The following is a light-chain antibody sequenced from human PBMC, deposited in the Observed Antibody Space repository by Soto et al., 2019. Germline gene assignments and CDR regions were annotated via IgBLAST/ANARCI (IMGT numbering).Light chain of an antibody. CDR2: AAS. V-gene: IGKV3-15*01. CDR1: ESVSTN. J-gene: IGKJ4*01. Sequence: EIVMTQSPATLSVSPGERATLSCRASESVSTNLAWYQHKPGQAPRLLIYAASTRATGIPARFSGSGSRTEFTLTIISLQSEDFAVYYCQQYDIATGFGGGTKVEIK. CDR3: QQYDIATG.